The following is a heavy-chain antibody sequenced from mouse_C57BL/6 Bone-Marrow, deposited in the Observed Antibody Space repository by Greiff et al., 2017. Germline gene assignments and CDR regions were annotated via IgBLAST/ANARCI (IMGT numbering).Heavy chain of an antibody. Sequence: QVQLQQSGAELARPGASVKLSCKASGYTFTSYGISWVKQRTGQGLEWIGEIYPRSGNTYYNEKFKGKATLTADKSSSTAYMELRSLTSEDSAVYFCAMPLSVTHFDYWGQGTTLTVSS. CDR1: GYTFTSYG. CDR3: AMPLSVTHFDY. V-gene: IGHV1-81*01. CDR2: IYPRSGNT. J-gene: IGHJ2*01. D-gene: IGHD6-1*01.